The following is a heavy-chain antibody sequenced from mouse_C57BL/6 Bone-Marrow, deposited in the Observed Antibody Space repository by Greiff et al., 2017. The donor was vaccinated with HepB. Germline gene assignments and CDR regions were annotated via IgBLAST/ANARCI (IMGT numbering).Heavy chain of an antibody. CDR2: IWSGGST. CDR1: GFSLTSYG. CDR3: ASPDSSGYGFAY. Sequence: VQLVESGPGLVQPSQSLSITCTVSGFSLTSYGVHWVRQSPGKGLEWLGVIWSGGSTDYNAAFISRLSISKDNSKSQVFFKMNSLQADDTAIYYCASPDSSGYGFAYWGQGTLVTVSA. D-gene: IGHD3-2*02. V-gene: IGHV2-2*01. J-gene: IGHJ3*01.